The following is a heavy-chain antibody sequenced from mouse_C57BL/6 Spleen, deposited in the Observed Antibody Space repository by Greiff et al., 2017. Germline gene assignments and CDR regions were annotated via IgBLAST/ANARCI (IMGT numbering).Heavy chain of an antibody. CDR1: GYTFTSYW. Sequence: QVQLQQPGAELVKPGASVKMSCKASGYTFTSYWITWVKQRPGQGLEWIGDIYPGSGSTNYNEKFKSKATLTVDTSSSTAYMQLSSLTSEDSAVYYCARWGDGYDRAWFAYWGQGTLVTVSA. CDR2: IYPGSGST. D-gene: IGHD2-2*01. CDR3: ARWGDGYDRAWFAY. V-gene: IGHV1-55*01. J-gene: IGHJ3*01.